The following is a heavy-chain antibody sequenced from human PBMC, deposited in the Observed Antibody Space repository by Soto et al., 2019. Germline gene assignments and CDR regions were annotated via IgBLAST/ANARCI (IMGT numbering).Heavy chain of an antibody. CDR1: GGSFSGYY. CDR3: ARDKITGLFDY. Sequence: QVQLQQWGAGLLKPSETLFLTCAVYGGSFSGYYWTWIRQPPGTGLGWIGEINHSGSTNYNPSLKSRVTISVDPSKNQFSLERTSVTAAHTAVYYWARDKITGLFDYWGQGTLVTVSS. J-gene: IGHJ4*02. CDR2: INHSGST. D-gene: IGHD2-8*02. V-gene: IGHV4-34*01.